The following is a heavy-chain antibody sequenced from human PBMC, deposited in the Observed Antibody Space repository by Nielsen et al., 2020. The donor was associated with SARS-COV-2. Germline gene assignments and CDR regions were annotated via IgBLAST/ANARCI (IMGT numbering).Heavy chain of an antibody. CDR1: GFTFSNYG. Sequence: GESLKISCAASGFTFSNYGMNWVRQIPGKGLARAAHINSDGSKANYAESVKGRFTISRDNAENTQFLHMNSLRADDTAVYYCVRVRDDGYYYDTGPYDHWGQGTLVTVSS. CDR2: INSDGSKA. D-gene: IGHD3-16*01. V-gene: IGHV3-74*01. J-gene: IGHJ4*02. CDR3: VRVRDDGYYYDTGPYDH.